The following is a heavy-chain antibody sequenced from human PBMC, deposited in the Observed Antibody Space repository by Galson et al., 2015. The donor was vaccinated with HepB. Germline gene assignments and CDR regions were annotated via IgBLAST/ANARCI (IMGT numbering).Heavy chain of an antibody. J-gene: IGHJ5*01. CDR3: ARGQKGWFDF. V-gene: IGHV1-69*06. CDR1: GGTYNSQP. Sequence: SVKVSCTASGGTYNSQPTSWVRQAPGQGPEWMAEINTLFGTKNYAQNFQGRLSIAADRSTSTVYMEMNSVTAADTAVYYCARGQKGWFDFWGQGTLVTVSS. CDR2: INTLFGTK.